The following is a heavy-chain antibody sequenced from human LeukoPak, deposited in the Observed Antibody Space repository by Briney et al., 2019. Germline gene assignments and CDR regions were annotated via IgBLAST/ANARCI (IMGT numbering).Heavy chain of an antibody. D-gene: IGHD3-10*01. CDR3: ARDFRGLSWYFDY. J-gene: IGHJ4*02. CDR1: GFTFKNYN. CDR2: ISSSSTTI. V-gene: IGHV3-48*01. Sequence: PGGSLRLSCAAAGFTFKNYNMNWVRQAPGKGLEWVPYISSSSTTIYYADSVKGRFTISRDNAKNSLYLQMNSLRAEDTAVYYCARDFRGLSWYFDYWGQGSLVIVSS.